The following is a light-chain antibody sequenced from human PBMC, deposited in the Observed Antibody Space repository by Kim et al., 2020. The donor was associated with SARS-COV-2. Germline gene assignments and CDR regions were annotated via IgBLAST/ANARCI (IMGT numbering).Light chain of an antibody. CDR2: KAS. CDR3: QQYNSSPLT. V-gene: IGKV1-5*03. J-gene: IGKJ4*01. Sequence: DIQMTKSPSTLSASVGDRVTITCRASQSISSWLAWYQQKPGKAPKLLIYKASSLESGVPSRFSGSGSVTEFTLTISSLQPDDFATYYCQQYNSSPLTFGGGTKVDIK. CDR1: QSISSW.